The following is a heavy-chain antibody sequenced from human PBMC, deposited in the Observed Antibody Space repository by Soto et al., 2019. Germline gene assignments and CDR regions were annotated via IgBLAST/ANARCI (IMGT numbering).Heavy chain of an antibody. V-gene: IGHV3-30*03. CDR2: ISADGSKR. J-gene: IGHJ6*02. Sequence: QVQLMESGGGEVQPGASLRLSCVASGFTFSDYGMHWVRQAPGKGLEWVALISADGSKRYFGDSVQGRLSIYRDNSKNTVYVQMNSLRGDDTAVYYCATDLRQGASGATVYGMDVWGHGTTVSVSS. CDR3: ATDLRQGASGATVYGMDV. D-gene: IGHD1-26*01. CDR1: GFTFSDYG.